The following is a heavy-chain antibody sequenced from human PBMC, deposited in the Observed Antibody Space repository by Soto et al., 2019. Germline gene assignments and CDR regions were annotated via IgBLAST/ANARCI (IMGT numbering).Heavy chain of an antibody. CDR1: GYTFTSYD. D-gene: IGHD3-3*02. Sequence: ASVKVCCRASGYTFTSYDINWVRQSTGQGLEWMGWMTPNSGNTGYAQKFQGRVTMTRNTYISTAYMELSSLRSEETAVYYCARVSGIRRHGMDVWAQGTTVTASS. J-gene: IGHJ6*02. V-gene: IGHV1-8*02. CDR3: ARVSGIRRHGMDV. CDR2: MTPNSGNT.